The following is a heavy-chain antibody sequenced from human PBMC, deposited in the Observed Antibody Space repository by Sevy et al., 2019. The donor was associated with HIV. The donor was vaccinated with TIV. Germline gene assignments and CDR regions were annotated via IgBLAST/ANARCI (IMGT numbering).Heavy chain of an antibody. Sequence: SETLSLTCTVSGGSINIINHYWNWIRQPPGKGLEWIGYISHSGSTHYNPSLRSRITISSDTSKNHFSLKLTSVTAADTAVYYCARLVDTTMERGGYWGQGTPVTVSS. V-gene: IGHV4-30-4*08. J-gene: IGHJ4*02. CDR1: GGSINIINHY. D-gene: IGHD3-10*01. CDR3: ARLVDTTMERGGY. CDR2: ISHSGST.